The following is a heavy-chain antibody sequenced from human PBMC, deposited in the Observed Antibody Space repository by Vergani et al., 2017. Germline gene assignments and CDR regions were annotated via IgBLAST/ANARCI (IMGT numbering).Heavy chain of an antibody. CDR2: LCPSGST. CDR3: ATGAGPFDI. CDR1: GAPISYWC. Sequence: QVQMQESGPGLVKTSETLSLTCSASGAPISYWCWSWLRQPAGKGLEWIWRLCPSGSTNYKPSLKSRVTMSIDTSKKQFSLKLTSVTAADTAVYYCATGAGPFDIWGQGTLVTVSS. J-gene: IGHJ4*02. V-gene: IGHV4-4*07. D-gene: IGHD7-27*01.